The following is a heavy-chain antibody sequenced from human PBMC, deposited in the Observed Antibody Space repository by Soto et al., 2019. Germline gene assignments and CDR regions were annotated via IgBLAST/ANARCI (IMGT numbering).Heavy chain of an antibody. Sequence: QVQLVESGGGVVQPGRSLRLSCAASGFIFSSYGIHWVRQAPGKGLEWVASISYDGSDKYFADSVKGRFTISRDNSNHTLYRQMDSQRAEDTAVYYGAKTPWDRDYSHYVDNWSEGALVTVSS. CDR1: GFIFSSYG. CDR2: ISYDGSDK. J-gene: IGHJ4*02. V-gene: IGHV3-30*18. CDR3: AKTPWDRDYSHYVDN. D-gene: IGHD3-10*01.